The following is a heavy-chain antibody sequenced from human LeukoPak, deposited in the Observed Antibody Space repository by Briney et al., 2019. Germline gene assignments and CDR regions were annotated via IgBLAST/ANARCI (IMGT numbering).Heavy chain of an antibody. V-gene: IGHV1-69*04. Sequence: SVKVSCKASGGTFSSYAISWVRQAPGQGLEWMGRIIPILGIANYAQKFQGRVTITADKSTSTAYMELSSLRSEDTAVYYCAREGRGYCSSTSCYLAYWGQGTLVTDSS. CDR2: IIPILGIA. J-gene: IGHJ4*02. D-gene: IGHD2-2*03. CDR3: AREGRGYCSSTSCYLAY. CDR1: GGTFSSYA.